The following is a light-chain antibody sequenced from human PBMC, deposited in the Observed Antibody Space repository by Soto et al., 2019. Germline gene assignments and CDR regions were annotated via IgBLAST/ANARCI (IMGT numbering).Light chain of an antibody. Sequence: SYELTQPPSVSVSPGQTASITCSGDKLGDKYACWYQQKPGQSPVLVIYQDNRRPSGIPERFSGSNSGNTATLTISGTLPMDEADYYCQAWDGSTVVFGGGTKLTV. CDR2: QDN. CDR3: QAWDGSTVV. V-gene: IGLV3-1*01. CDR1: KLGDKY. J-gene: IGLJ3*02.